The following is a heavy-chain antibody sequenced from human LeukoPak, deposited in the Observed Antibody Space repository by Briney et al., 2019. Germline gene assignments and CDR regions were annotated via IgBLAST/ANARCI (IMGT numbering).Heavy chain of an antibody. CDR3: ARGPQARSSWHQAWTWFDP. J-gene: IGHJ5*02. CDR2: INPSGGST. D-gene: IGHD6-13*01. CDR1: GYTFTSYY. Sequence: GASVKVSCKASGYTFTSYYMHWVRQAPGQGLEWMGIINPSGGSTSYAQKSQGRVTMTRDTSTSTVYMELSSLRSEDTAVYYCARGPQARSSWHQAWTWFDPWGQGTLVTVSS. V-gene: IGHV1-46*01.